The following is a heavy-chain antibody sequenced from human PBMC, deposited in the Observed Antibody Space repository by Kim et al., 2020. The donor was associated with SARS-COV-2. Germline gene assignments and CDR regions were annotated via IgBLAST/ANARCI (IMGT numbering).Heavy chain of an antibody. CDR2: IYPGDSDT. CDR3: ARGGHSSGWYGDDAFDI. J-gene: IGHJ3*02. Sequence: GESPKISCKGSGYSFTSYWIGWVRQMPGKGLEWMGIIYPGDSDTRYSPSFQGQVTISADKSISTAYLQWSSLKASDTAMYYCARGGHSSGWYGDDAFDIWGQGTMVTVSS. D-gene: IGHD6-19*01. CDR1: GYSFTSYW. V-gene: IGHV5-51*01.